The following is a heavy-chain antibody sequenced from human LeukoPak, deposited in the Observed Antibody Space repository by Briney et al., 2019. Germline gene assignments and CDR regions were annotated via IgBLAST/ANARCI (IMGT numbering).Heavy chain of an antibody. CDR2: INKDGSGK. Sequence: TGGSLRLSCEGSGFMFSNLWMNWVRQSPGKGLEWVANINKDGSGKYYLESVKGRFTISRDNAKNSLFLQMSSLTSEDTAVYFCARVDDDLDAFDLWGQGTLVTVSS. V-gene: IGHV3-7*01. D-gene: IGHD3-3*01. CDR3: ARVDDDLDAFDL. J-gene: IGHJ3*01. CDR1: GFMFSNLW.